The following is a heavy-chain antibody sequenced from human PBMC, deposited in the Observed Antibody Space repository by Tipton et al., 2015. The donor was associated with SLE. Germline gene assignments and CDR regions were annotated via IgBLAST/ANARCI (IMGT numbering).Heavy chain of an antibody. J-gene: IGHJ3*02. D-gene: IGHD3-22*01. CDR2: IYYSGST. V-gene: IGHV4-39*07. Sequence: TLSLTCTVSGGSISSSRYYWGWIRQPPGKGLEWIGSIYYSGSTYYNPSLKSRVTISVDTSKNQFSLKLSSVTAADTAVYYCARDRTYYDSSGYLDAFDIWGQGTMVTVSS. CDR3: ARDRTYYDSSGYLDAFDI. CDR1: GGSISSSRYY.